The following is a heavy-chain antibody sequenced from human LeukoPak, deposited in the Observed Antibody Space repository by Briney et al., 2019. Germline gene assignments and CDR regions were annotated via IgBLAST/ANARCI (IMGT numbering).Heavy chain of an antibody. CDR2: INHSGST. Sequence: ASETLSLTCAVYGGSFSGYYWSWIRQPPGKGLEWIGEINHSGSTNYNPSLESRVTISVDTSKNQFSLKLSSVTAADTAVYYCARAGYGDYDRYFDYWGQGTLVTVSS. V-gene: IGHV4-34*01. D-gene: IGHD4-17*01. CDR1: GGSFSGYY. CDR3: ARAGYGDYDRYFDY. J-gene: IGHJ4*02.